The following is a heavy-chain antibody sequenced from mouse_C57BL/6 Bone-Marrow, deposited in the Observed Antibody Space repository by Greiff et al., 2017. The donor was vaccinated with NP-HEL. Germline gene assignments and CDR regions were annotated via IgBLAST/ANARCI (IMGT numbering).Heavy chain of an antibody. CDR2: IAPNSGGT. J-gene: IGHJ1*03. Sequence: QVQLQQPGADLVKPGASVKLFCKASGYTFTSYWMHWVKQRPGRGLEWIGRIAPNSGGTKFIEKFKTKATLTVDKPSSTAYMQLSSLTSEDSAVYFCARYYYGSRGWYFDVWGTGTTVTVSS. CDR1: GYTFTSYW. D-gene: IGHD1-1*01. CDR3: ARYYYGSRGWYFDV. V-gene: IGHV1-72*01.